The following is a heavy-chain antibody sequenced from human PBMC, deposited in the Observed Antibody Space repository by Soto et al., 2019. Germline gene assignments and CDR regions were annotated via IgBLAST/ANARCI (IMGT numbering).Heavy chain of an antibody. Sequence: ESGGGLVKPGGSLRLSCAASGFTFSDYYMSWIRQAPGKGLEWVSYISSSSSYTNYADSVKGRFTISRDNAKNSLYLQMNSLRAEDTAVYYCATNYYGSGSYPDAFDIWGQGTMVTVSS. J-gene: IGHJ3*02. D-gene: IGHD3-10*01. CDR1: GFTFSDYY. V-gene: IGHV3-11*03. CDR3: ATNYYGSGSYPDAFDI. CDR2: ISSSSSYT.